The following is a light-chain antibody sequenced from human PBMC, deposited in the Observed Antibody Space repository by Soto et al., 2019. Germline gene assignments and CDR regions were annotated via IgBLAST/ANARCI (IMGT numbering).Light chain of an antibody. CDR1: SSNIGSNT. V-gene: IGLV1-44*01. CDR3: AAWDDSLNGPLYV. CDR2: SNN. Sequence: QSVLTQPPSASGTPRQRVPISFSGRSSNIGSNTVNWYQQLPGTAPKLLIYSNNQRPSGVPDRFSGSKSGTSASLAISGLQSEDEADYYCAAWDDSLNGPLYVFGTGTKVTVL. J-gene: IGLJ1*01.